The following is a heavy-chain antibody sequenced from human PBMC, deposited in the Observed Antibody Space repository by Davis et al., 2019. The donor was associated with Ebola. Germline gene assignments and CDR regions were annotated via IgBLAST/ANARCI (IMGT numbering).Heavy chain of an antibody. V-gene: IGHV4-59*01. CDR2: IYYSETS. Sequence: SETLSLTCTVPGGSINNYYWSWIRQPPGKGLEWIGYIYYSETSTYNPSLKSRVTISGDTSKNQFSLKLTSVTTDDTAVYYCARGIPHYDGSGYSYPRFFDHWGRGTPVTVSS. CDR3: ARGIPHYDGSGYSYPRFFDH. J-gene: IGHJ4*02. CDR1: GGSINNYY. D-gene: IGHD3-22*01.